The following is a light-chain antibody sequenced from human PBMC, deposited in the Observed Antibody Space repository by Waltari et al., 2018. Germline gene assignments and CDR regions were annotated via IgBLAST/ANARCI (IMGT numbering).Light chain of an antibody. J-gene: IGLJ3*02. V-gene: IGLV2-11*01. Sequence: SVTISCTGTNYDVGYYNYVSWYQHHPGKAPKLMIYDVTKRPSGVPDRFSGSKYGNTASLTISGLQAEDEADYYCSSYSGTYTLLFGGGTKLTVL. CDR1: NYDVGYYNY. CDR3: SSYSGTYTLL. CDR2: DVT.